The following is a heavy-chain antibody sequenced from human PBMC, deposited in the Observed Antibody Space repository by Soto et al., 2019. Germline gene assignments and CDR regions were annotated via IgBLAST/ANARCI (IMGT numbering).Heavy chain of an antibody. V-gene: IGHV3-7*02. CDR1: GFTFGNYW. D-gene: IGHD2-8*01. J-gene: IGHJ5*02. Sequence: GGSLRLSCAASGFTFGNYWMSWVRQAPGKGLEWVANIKQDGSEKYYVDSVKGRFTISRDNAKNSLYLQMNSLRAEDTAVYYCASGNEGFDPWGQGTLVTVSS. CDR2: IKQDGSEK. CDR3: ASGNEGFDP.